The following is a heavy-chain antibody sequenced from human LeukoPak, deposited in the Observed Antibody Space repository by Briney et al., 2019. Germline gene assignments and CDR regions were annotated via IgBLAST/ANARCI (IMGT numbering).Heavy chain of an antibody. D-gene: IGHD6-13*01. J-gene: IGHJ4*02. V-gene: IGHV4-39*01. CDR2: IYSGST. CDR3: ATDLNPYSSSWYVADY. Sequence: SETLSLTCTVSGGSISSSSYYWGWIRQPPGKGLEWIGSIYSGSTYYNPSLKSRVTISVDTSKSQFSLKLSSVTAADTAVYYCATDLNPYSSSWYVADYWGQGTLVTVSS. CDR1: GGSISSSSYY.